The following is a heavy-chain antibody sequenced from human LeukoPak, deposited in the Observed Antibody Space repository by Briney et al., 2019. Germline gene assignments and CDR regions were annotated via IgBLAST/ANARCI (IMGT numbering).Heavy chain of an antibody. CDR1: GGTFSSYA. CDR2: IIPIFGRE. D-gene: IGHD5-18*01. J-gene: IGHJ4*02. Sequence: ASVKVSCKASGGTFSSYAISWVRQAPGQGLEWMGGIIPIFGRENYAQKFQGRVTITTDESTSTAYMELSSLRSEDTAVYYCARDSLQPTAMVTEADYWGQGTLVTVSS. CDR3: ARDSLQPTAMVTEADY. V-gene: IGHV1-69*05.